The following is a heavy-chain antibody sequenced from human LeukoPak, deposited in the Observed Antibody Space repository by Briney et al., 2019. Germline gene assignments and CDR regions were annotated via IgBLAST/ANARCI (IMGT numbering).Heavy chain of an antibody. J-gene: IGHJ5*02. CDR1: GFTFINYA. D-gene: IGHD1-26*01. CDR3: AKDAYSGIYYWFDP. Sequence: PGGSRRLSCAASGFTFINYAMSWVRQAPGKGLDWVSTISGSGVNTYYADSVKGRFTITRDSSKNTLYLQMNSLRAEDTAVYYCAKDAYSGIYYWFDPWGQGTLVTVSS. V-gene: IGHV3-23*01. CDR2: ISGSGVNT.